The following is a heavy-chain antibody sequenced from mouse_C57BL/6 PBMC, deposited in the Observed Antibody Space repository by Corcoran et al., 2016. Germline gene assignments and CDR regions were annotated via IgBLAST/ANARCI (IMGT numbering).Heavy chain of an antibody. CDR2: IYPGDGDT. Sequence: QVQLQQSGAELVKPGASVKISCKASGYAFSSYWMNWVKQRPGKGLEWIGQIYPGDGDTNYNGKFKGKATLTADKSSSTAYMQLSSLTSEDSAVYFCARWAFITTVVGQAYWGQGTLVTVSA. V-gene: IGHV1-80*01. J-gene: IGHJ3*01. CDR1: GYAFSSYW. D-gene: IGHD1-1*01. CDR3: ARWAFITTVVGQAY.